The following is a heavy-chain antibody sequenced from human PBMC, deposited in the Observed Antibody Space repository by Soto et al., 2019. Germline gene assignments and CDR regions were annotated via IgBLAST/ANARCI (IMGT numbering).Heavy chain of an antibody. CDR1: DGSISSGGYS. CDR2: IYHSGST. V-gene: IGHV4-30-2*01. Sequence: SETLSLTCAVSDGSISSGGYSWSWIRQPPGKGLEWIGYIYHSGSTYYNPSLKSRVTISVDRSKNQFSLKLSSVTAADTAVYYCARVRAAAGTNWFDPWGQGTLVTVS. J-gene: IGHJ5*02. D-gene: IGHD6-13*01. CDR3: ARVRAAAGTNWFDP.